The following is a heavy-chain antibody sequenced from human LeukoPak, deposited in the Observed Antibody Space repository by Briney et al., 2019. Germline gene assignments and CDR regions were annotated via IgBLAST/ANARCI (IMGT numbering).Heavy chain of an antibody. D-gene: IGHD6-13*01. J-gene: IGHJ1*01. CDR3: ARHEIGGDKSSWYIS. CDR2: IYPGDSQT. V-gene: IGHV5-51*01. Sequence: GEFLKTSGKGSGYIFTKYLITLARQMPRKGLEWMGIIYPGDSQTRCSPSCQGQGTISSGKSIRTAYLQWSSLKAPDTAMYYCARHEIGGDKSSWYISWGQGTLVTVSS. CDR1: GYIFTKYL.